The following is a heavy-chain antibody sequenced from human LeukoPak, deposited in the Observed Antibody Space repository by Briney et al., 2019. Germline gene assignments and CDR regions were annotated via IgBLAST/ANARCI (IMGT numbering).Heavy chain of an antibody. CDR2: VFHTGST. Sequence: PSETLSLTCTVSRGSIISYYWSWIRQSPGKGLEWIGYVFHTGSTNYNPSLRSRVTMSVDTSGSQFSLEVRSVTAADTGVYFCARGNIAVTGPGVFYYYGMDVWGQGTTVTVSS. CDR3: ARGNIAVTGPGVFYYYGMDV. V-gene: IGHV4-59*01. J-gene: IGHJ6*02. CDR1: RGSIISYY. D-gene: IGHD6-19*01.